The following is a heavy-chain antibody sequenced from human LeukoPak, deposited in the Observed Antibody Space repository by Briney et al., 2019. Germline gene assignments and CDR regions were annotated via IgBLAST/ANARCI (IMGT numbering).Heavy chain of an antibody. CDR2: INQDGTEK. J-gene: IGHJ4*02. CDR3: VKVAKYYYGSGTYAGSHYFDY. CDR1: GFTFTTYW. D-gene: IGHD3-10*01. V-gene: IGHV3-7*01. Sequence: PGGSLRLSCAASGFTFTTYWMSWVRQLPGKGLEWVANINQDGTEKYYVDSVKGRFTISRDNAKNSLDLQMNSLRVEDTGIYYCVKVAKYYYGSGTYAGSHYFDYWGQGTLVTVSS.